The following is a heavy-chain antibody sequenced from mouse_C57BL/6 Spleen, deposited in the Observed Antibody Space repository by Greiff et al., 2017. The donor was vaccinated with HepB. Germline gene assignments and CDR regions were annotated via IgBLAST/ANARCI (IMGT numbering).Heavy chain of an antibody. CDR2: INPNYGTT. J-gene: IGHJ4*01. V-gene: IGHV1-39*01. Sequence: EVQLQHSGPELVKPGASVKISCKASGYSFTDYNMNWVKQSNGKSLEWIGVINPNYGTTSYNQKFKGKATLTVDQSSSTAYMQLNSLTSEDSAVYYCARGGSREGSYAMDYWGQGTSVTVSS. CDR1: GYSFTDYN. D-gene: IGHD1-1*01. CDR3: ARGGSREGSYAMDY.